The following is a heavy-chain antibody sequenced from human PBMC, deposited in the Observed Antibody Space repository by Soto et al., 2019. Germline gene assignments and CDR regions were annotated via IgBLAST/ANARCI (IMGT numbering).Heavy chain of an antibody. CDR1: GYTFITYA. CDR2: INGGNGNT. CDR3: ARDNGSGSYYPFDY. D-gene: IGHD3-10*01. V-gene: IGHV1-3*01. J-gene: IGHJ4*02. Sequence: QVQLVQSGAEVKKTGASVKVSCKASGYTFITYAIHWVRQAPGQRLEWMGWINGGNGNTKYSQKFQGRVTITRDTSASTAYMELSSLRSEDTAVYYCARDNGSGSYYPFDYGGQGTLVTVSS.